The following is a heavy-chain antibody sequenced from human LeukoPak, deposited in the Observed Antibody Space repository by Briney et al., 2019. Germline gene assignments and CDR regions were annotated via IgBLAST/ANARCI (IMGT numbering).Heavy chain of an antibody. Sequence: TSDTLSLTCTVSGGSISSGSYFWTRIRQPAGKGLEWIERINTSGSTNYNPSLKSRVTISVDTSKNQFSLKLSSVTAADTAVFYCAREGYTSSWYSGYYYFDYWGQGTLVTVSS. CDR1: GGSISSGSYF. CDR2: INTSGST. D-gene: IGHD6-13*01. J-gene: IGHJ4*02. V-gene: IGHV4-61*02. CDR3: AREGYTSSWYSGYYYFDY.